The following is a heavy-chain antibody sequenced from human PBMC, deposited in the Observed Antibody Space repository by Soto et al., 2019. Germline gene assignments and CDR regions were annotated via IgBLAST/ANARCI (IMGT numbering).Heavy chain of an antibody. CDR3: ARDKAVAGPIDY. J-gene: IGHJ4*02. V-gene: IGHV1-18*01. D-gene: IGHD6-19*01. CDR1: GYTFTSYG. Sequence: ASVRVSCKASGYTFTSYGISGWRRAPGQGLEWMGWISAYNGNTNYAQKLQGRVTMTTDTSTSTAYMELRSLRSDDTAVYYCARDKAVAGPIDYWGQGTLVPVSS. CDR2: ISAYNGNT.